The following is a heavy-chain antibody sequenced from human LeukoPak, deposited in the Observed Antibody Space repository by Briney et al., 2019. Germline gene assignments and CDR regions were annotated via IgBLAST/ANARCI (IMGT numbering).Heavy chain of an antibody. CDR1: GVSISSSNTY. J-gene: IGHJ4*02. CDR3: ARQTGSGLFILQ. CDR2: IYYSGNT. V-gene: IGHV4-39*01. D-gene: IGHD3/OR15-3a*01. Sequence: PSETLSLTCTVSGVSISSSNTYWGWLRQPPGKGREWIGSIYYSGNTYYNASLKRQVSISIDTTKNQFSLRLTSVTAADTAVYYCARQTGSGLFILQGGQGTLVTVSS.